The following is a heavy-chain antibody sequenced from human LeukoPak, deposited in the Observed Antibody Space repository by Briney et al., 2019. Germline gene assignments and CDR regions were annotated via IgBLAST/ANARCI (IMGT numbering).Heavy chain of an antibody. CDR2: IYPGESDT. Sequence: GESLKTSCKGSGYSFTFYWIGWVRQMPGKGLEWMGIIYPGESDTRYSPSVQGQVTISADKSISTAYLQGSSLKASDTAMYYCASSTYGDYYMDVWGKGTTVTVSS. J-gene: IGHJ6*03. V-gene: IGHV5-51*01. CDR1: GYSFTFYW. D-gene: IGHD4-17*01. CDR3: ASSTYGDYYMDV.